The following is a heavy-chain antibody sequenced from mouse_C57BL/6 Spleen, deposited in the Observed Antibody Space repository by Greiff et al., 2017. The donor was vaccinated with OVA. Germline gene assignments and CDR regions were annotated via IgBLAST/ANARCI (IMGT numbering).Heavy chain of an antibody. CDR3: ARGLRGYDWFAY. J-gene: IGHJ3*01. CDR2: IYPGDGDT. CDR1: GYAFSSSW. Sequence: VQLQESGPELVKPGASVKISCKASGYAFSSSWMSWVKQRPGKGLEWIGRIYPGDGDTNYNGKFKGKATLTADKSSSTAYMQLSSLTSEDSAVYFCARGLRGYDWFAYWGQGTLVTVSA. D-gene: IGHD2-2*01. V-gene: IGHV1-82*01.